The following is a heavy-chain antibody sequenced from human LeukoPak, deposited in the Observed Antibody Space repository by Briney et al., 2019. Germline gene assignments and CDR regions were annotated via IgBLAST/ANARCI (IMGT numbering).Heavy chain of an antibody. Sequence: SETLSLTCAVYGLSFSGYYWSWIRQPPGKGLEWIGEINHSGSTNYNPSLKSRVTISVDTSKNQFSLKLSSVTAADTAVYYCARGGIAVAADYWGQGTLVTVSS. CDR1: GLSFSGYY. CDR2: INHSGST. D-gene: IGHD6-19*01. CDR3: ARGGIAVAADY. J-gene: IGHJ4*02. V-gene: IGHV4-34*01.